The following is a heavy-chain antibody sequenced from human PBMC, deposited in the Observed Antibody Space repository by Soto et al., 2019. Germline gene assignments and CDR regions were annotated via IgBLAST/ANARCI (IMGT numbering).Heavy chain of an antibody. CDR1: GFTFSGHT. Sequence: EVQLVESGGGLVKPGGSLRLSCAASGFTFSGHTINWVRQAPGKGLEWVSSVSSSSSYIYYADSVKGRFTVSRDNAEKSLYLQMNSPRAEDTAMYYCARCMGFDGSGYAFFDSWGQGTLVTVSS. V-gene: IGHV3-21*01. CDR3: ARCMGFDGSGYAFFDS. J-gene: IGHJ4*02. CDR2: VSSSSSYI. D-gene: IGHD3-10*01.